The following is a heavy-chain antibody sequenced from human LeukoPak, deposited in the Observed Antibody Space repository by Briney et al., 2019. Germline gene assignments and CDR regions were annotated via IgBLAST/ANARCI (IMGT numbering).Heavy chain of an antibody. V-gene: IGHV1-46*01. CDR2: INPSGGST. CDR3: ARDRLACSGGSCYSALNWFDP. CDR1: GYTFTSYY. Sequence: ASVKVSCKASGYTFTSYYMHWVRQAPGQGLEWMGIINPSGGSTSYAQKFQGRVTMTRDMSTSTVYMELSSLRSEDTAVYYCARDRLACSGGSCYSALNWFDPWGQGTLVTVSS. J-gene: IGHJ5*02. D-gene: IGHD2-15*01.